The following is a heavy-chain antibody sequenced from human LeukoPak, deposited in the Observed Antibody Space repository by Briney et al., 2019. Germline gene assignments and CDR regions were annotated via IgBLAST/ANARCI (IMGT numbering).Heavy chain of an antibody. Sequence: SETLSLTCTVSGGSTSSYYWSWIRQPPGKGLEWIGYIYYTGNTKYNPSLESRVTMSIDTSKNEFSLKIYSVNAADTAVYFCASGSVVTALDQWGQGTLVTVSS. J-gene: IGHJ4*02. CDR1: GGSTSSYY. V-gene: IGHV4-59*01. CDR3: ASGSVVTALDQ. D-gene: IGHD2-21*02. CDR2: IYYTGNT.